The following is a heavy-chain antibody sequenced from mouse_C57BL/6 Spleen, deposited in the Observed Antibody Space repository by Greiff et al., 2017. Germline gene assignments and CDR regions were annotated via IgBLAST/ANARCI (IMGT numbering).Heavy chain of an antibody. CDR3: ASRAYDDDEGYWFAY. V-gene: IGHV2-6*01. CDR1: GFSLTSYG. D-gene: IGHD2-4*01. CDR2: IWGVGST. Sequence: VQRVESGPGLVAPSQSLSITCTVSGFSLTSYGVDWVRQSPGKGLEWLGVIWGVGSTNYNSDLKSRLSIITDNSKRQVFLKMNGLQTDDTARYYCASRAYDDDEGYWFAYWGQGTLVTVSA. J-gene: IGHJ3*01.